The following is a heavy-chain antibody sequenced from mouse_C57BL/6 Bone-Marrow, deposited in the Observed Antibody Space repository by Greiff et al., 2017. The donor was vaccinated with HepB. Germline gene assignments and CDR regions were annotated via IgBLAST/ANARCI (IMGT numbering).Heavy chain of an antibody. CDR2: INYDGSST. CDR3: ARWDVYYFDY. Sequence: EVKLVESEGGLVQPGSSMKLSCTASGFTFSDYYMAWVRQVPEKGLEWVANINYDGSSTYYLDSLKSRFIISRYNAKNILYLQMSSLKSEDTATYYCARWDVYYFDYWGQGTTLTVSS. CDR1: GFTFSDYY. D-gene: IGHD4-1*01. V-gene: IGHV5-16*01. J-gene: IGHJ2*01.